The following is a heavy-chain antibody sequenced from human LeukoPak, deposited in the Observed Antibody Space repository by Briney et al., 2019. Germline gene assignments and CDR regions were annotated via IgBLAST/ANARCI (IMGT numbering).Heavy chain of an antibody. D-gene: IGHD1-26*01. CDR1: GFTFSSYA. CDR3: ARDNGAPISGGSYLDY. J-gene: IGHJ4*02. Sequence: PGGSLRLSCAASGFTFSSYAMHWVRQAPGKGLEWVAVISYDGSNKYYADSVKGRFTISRDNSKNTLNLQMNSLRAEDTAVYYSARDNGAPISGGSYLDYWGKGTLVTVSS. V-gene: IGHV3-30*04. CDR2: ISYDGSNK.